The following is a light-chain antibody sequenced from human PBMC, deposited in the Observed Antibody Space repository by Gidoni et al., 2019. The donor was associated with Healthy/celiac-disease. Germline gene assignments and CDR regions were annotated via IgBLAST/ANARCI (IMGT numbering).Light chain of an antibody. Sequence: SSELTQDPAVSVALGQTVGITCQGDSLRSYYASWYQQKPGQAPVRVIYGKHNRPSGIPDRFSGSSSGNTASLTITGAQAEDEADYYCNSRDSSGNHVVFGGGTKLTVL. CDR2: GKH. J-gene: IGLJ2*01. CDR1: SLRSYY. V-gene: IGLV3-19*01. CDR3: NSRDSSGNHVV.